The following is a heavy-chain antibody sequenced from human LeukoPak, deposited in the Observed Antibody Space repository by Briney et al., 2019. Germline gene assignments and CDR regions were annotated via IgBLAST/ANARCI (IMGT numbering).Heavy chain of an antibody. CDR1: GFTFSTYA. Sequence: GGSLRLSCAASGFTFSTYAMSWVRQAPGKGLEWVSGISGSGDNTYYADSVKGRFTISRDNSKNTLYLQMNSLRAEDTAVYYCAKTDGSGNSNACDYWGQGTLVTVSS. J-gene: IGHJ4*02. CDR3: AKTDGSGNSNACDY. CDR2: ISGSGDNT. D-gene: IGHD3-10*01. V-gene: IGHV3-23*01.